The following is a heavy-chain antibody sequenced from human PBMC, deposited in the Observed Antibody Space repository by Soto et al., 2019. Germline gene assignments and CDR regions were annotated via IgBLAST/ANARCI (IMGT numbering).Heavy chain of an antibody. CDR3: ARGADR. V-gene: IGHV4-30-4*01. CDR1: GASINIGDYY. Sequence: SETLSLTCTVSGASINIGDYYWTWIRQTPGKGLEWIGNIHHSGTTKYNPSPRSRLTLSLDTSNNQFSLNLNSVTVADTAVYFCARGADRWGQGTLVTVSS. J-gene: IGHJ4*02. CDR2: IHHSGTT. D-gene: IGHD6-19*01.